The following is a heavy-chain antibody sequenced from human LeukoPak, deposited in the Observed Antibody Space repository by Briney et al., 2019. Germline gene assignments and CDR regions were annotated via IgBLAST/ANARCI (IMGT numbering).Heavy chain of an antibody. CDR1: GYTFIDYY. CDR3: ARDYGGNDGFDY. D-gene: IGHD4-23*01. CDR2: INPSGGST. Sequence: ASVKVSFKTSGYTFIDYYMHWVRQAPGQGLEWMGIINPSGGSTSYARKFQGRVTLTRDTSTSTVYMELSSLRSEDRAVYYCARDYGGNDGFDYWGQGTLVTVSS. V-gene: IGHV1-46*01. J-gene: IGHJ4*02.